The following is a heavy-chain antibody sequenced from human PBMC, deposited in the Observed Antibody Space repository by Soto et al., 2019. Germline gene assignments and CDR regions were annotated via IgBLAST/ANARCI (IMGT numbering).Heavy chain of an antibody. Sequence: GGSLRLSCAVSGFIFSSYAMSWVRQAPGKGLEWVSGISGSGGSTSYEDSVKGRLTISRDNSKNTLYLQMNSLRADDTAVYYCARFSIHSSNRYVPFDYWGQGSLVTVSS. D-gene: IGHD6-13*01. V-gene: IGHV3-23*01. CDR3: ARFSIHSSNRYVPFDY. J-gene: IGHJ4*02. CDR2: ISGSGGST. CDR1: GFIFSSYA.